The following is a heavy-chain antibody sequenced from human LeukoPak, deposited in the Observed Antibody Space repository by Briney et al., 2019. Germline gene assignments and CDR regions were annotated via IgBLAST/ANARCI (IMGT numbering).Heavy chain of an antibody. Sequence: GGSLRLSCAASGFTFSSYAMSWVRQAPGQGLEWVSAISGSGGSTYYADSVKGRFTISRDNSKNTLYLQMNSLRAEDTAVYYCAKVRLSGSYYFDYWGQGTLVTVSS. CDR2: ISGSGGST. V-gene: IGHV3-23*01. CDR3: AKVRLSGSYYFDY. J-gene: IGHJ4*02. D-gene: IGHD1-26*01. CDR1: GFTFSSYA.